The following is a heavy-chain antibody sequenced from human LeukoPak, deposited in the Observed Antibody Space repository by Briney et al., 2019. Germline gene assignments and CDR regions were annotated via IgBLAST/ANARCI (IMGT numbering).Heavy chain of an antibody. V-gene: IGHV4-59*01. CDR3: ARRYCSGGSCPNWFDP. CDR1: GGSMSSYY. Sequence: SETLSLTCTVSGGSMSSYYWSWIRQPPGKELEWIGYIYYSGDTNYNPSLKSRVTISIDTSKNQFSLNLNSVTAADTAVYYCARRYCSGGSCPNWFDPWGQGTLVTVSS. J-gene: IGHJ5*02. D-gene: IGHD2-15*01. CDR2: IYYSGDT.